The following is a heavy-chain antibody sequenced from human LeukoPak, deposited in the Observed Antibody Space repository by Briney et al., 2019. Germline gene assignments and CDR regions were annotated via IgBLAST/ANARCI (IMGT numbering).Heavy chain of an antibody. V-gene: IGHV3-30*18. CDR2: ISYDGSNK. Sequence: GGSLRLSCAASGFTFSSYGMHWVRQAPGKGLEWVAVISYDGSNKYYADSVKGRFTISRDNSQNTLYLQMNSLRAEDTAVYYCAKDRTLDYWGQGTLVTVSS. CDR1: GFTFSSYG. CDR3: AKDRTLDY. J-gene: IGHJ4*02. D-gene: IGHD2-15*01.